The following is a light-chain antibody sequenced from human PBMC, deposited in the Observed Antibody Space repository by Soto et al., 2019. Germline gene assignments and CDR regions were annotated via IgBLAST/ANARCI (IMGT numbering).Light chain of an antibody. CDR3: QQYNNWPPLT. CDR2: GAS. J-gene: IGKJ4*01. V-gene: IGKV3-15*01. CDR1: QSVSSN. Sequence: EIVMTQSPATLSVSPGERATLSCRASQSVSSNLAWYQQKPGQAPRLLIYGASTRATGIPARFSGGGSGTEFTLTFSSLQSEDFAVYYCQQYNNWPPLTFGGGTKVEIK.